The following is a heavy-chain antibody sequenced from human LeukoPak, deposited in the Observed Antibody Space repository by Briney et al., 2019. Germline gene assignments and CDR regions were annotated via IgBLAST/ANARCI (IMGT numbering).Heavy chain of an antibody. J-gene: IGHJ3*02. V-gene: IGHV1-69*05. CDR3: ARDLSFDYGDYASAFDI. CDR2: IIPIFGTA. D-gene: IGHD4-17*01. CDR1: GYTLTGYY. Sequence: SVKVSCKASGYTLTGYYMHWVRQAPGQGLEWMGRIIPIFGTANYAQKFQGRVTITTDESTSTAYMELSSLRSEDTAVYYCARDLSFDYGDYASAFDIWGQGTMVTVSS.